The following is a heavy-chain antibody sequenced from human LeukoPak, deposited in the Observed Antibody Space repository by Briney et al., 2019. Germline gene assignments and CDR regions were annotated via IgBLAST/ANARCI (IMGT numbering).Heavy chain of an antibody. Sequence: PSETLSLTCTVSGGSISSDNYQWSWIRQPPGKGLEWIGYINYSGSTYYSPSLKSRVTVSVDTSKNQFSLKLSSVTAADTAVYYCVRSDSSSSHTAFDIWGQGTMVTVSS. CDR2: INYSGST. CDR3: VRSDSSSSHTAFDI. D-gene: IGHD6-13*01. V-gene: IGHV4-30-4*01. CDR1: GGSISSDNYQ. J-gene: IGHJ3*02.